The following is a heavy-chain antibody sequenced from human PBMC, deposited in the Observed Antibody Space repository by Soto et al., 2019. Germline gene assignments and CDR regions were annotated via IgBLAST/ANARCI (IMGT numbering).Heavy chain of an antibody. CDR3: VKGEYYDDSSGYYPLDY. CDR1: GFTFSIYA. J-gene: IGHJ4*02. D-gene: IGHD3-22*01. CDR2: ISTNGGST. Sequence: GGSLRLSCSASGFTFSIYAMHWVRQAPGKGLEYVSSISTNGGSTDYADSVKGRFTISRDNSKNTVYLQMSSLRVEDTAVYYCVKGEYYDDSSGYYPLDYWGQGTLVSVSS. V-gene: IGHV3-64D*06.